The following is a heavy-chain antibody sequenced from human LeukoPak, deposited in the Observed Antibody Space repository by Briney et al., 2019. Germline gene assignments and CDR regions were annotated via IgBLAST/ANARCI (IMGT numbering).Heavy chain of an antibody. J-gene: IGHJ3*02. CDR2: IYHSGST. D-gene: IGHD6-19*01. Sequence: SETLSLTCTVSGGSISSGGYSWSWIRQPPGKGLEWIGYIYHSGSTYYYPSLKSRVTIAVDRSKNRFSLKLSSGTAADTAVYYCARGSSGWFDACDIWGQGTMLSVSS. CDR3: ARGSSGWFDACDI. V-gene: IGHV4-30-2*01. CDR1: GGSISSGGYS.